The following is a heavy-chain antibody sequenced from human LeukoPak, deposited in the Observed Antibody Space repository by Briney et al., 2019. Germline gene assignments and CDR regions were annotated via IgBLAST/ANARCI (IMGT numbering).Heavy chain of an antibody. J-gene: IGHJ5*02. CDR2: MYYTGSR. V-gene: IGHV4-34*01. D-gene: IGHD1-26*01. CDR1: GGSFSGYY. Sequence: SETLSLACAVYGGSFSGYYWSWIRQPPGKGLEWIGTMYYTGSRYYNPSLKSRVTISVDTSKNQFSLKLSSVTVADTAVYYCARVADGTPRNWFDPWGQGTLVTVSS. CDR3: ARVADGTPRNWFDP.